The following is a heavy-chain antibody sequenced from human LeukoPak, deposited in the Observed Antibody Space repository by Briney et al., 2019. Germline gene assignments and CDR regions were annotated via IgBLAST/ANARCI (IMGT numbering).Heavy chain of an antibody. Sequence: ASVKVSCKASGGTFSSYAISWVRQAPGQGLGWMGGIIPIFGTANYAQKSQGRVTITADKSTSTAYMELSSLRSEDTAVYYCATGSRGGYYYSFDYWGQGTLVTVSS. D-gene: IGHD3-22*01. J-gene: IGHJ4*02. CDR2: IIPIFGTA. V-gene: IGHV1-69*06. CDR1: GGTFSSYA. CDR3: ATGSRGGYYYSFDY.